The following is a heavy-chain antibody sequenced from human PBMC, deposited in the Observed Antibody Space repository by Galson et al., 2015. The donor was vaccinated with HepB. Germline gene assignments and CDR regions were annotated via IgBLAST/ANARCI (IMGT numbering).Heavy chain of an antibody. V-gene: IGHV3-30*03. CDR2: IANDGSYE. D-gene: IGHD6-19*01. J-gene: IGHJ4*02. CDR1: GFSFSYYG. Sequence: SLRLSCAASGFSFSYYGMNWVRQAPGKGLEWVAVIANDGSYENKADSVKGRFTISRDNSKNTLYLQMNSLRTEDTAVYYCSSLGLGDSNGWYGFDFWGQGTLVTVSS. CDR3: SSLGLGDSNGWYGFDF.